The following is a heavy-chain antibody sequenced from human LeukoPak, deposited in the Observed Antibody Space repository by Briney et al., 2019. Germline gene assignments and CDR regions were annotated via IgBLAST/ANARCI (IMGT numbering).Heavy chain of an antibody. J-gene: IGHJ4*02. Sequence: GGSLRLSCEASGFSFKTYSLNGVPQAQGKGRGWVSYISSSSNPIYYADSVKGRFTISRDNAKNSLYLQMDSLRAEDTAVYYCARDLGYSYGVYFDYWGQGTLVTVSS. CDR1: GFSFKTYS. CDR2: ISSSSNPI. D-gene: IGHD5-18*01. CDR3: ARDLGYSYGVYFDY. V-gene: IGHV3-48*01.